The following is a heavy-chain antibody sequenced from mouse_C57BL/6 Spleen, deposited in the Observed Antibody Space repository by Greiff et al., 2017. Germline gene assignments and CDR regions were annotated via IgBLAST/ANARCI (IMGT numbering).Heavy chain of an antibody. J-gene: IGHJ3*01. CDR1: GFSFNTYA. CDR3: VRQGDSSGPFAY. CDR2: LRSKSNNYAT. Sequence: EVQGVESGGGLVQPKGSLKLSCAASGFSFNTYAMNWVRQAPGQGLEWVARLRSKSNNYATYYADSVKDRFTISRDDSESMLYLQMNNLKTEDTAMYYCVRQGDSSGPFAYWGQGTLVTVAA. V-gene: IGHV10-1*01. D-gene: IGHD3-2*02.